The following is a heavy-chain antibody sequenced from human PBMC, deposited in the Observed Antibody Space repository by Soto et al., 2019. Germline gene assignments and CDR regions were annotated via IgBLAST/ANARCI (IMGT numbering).Heavy chain of an antibody. D-gene: IGHD6-25*01. CDR3: AKTGRTAGGSWFDT. J-gene: IGHJ5*02. CDR2: TGGRGVYT. CDR1: GFTFDSYA. V-gene: IGHV3-23*01. Sequence: EVQLLESGGGLVQPGGSLRLSCTASGFTFDSYAINWVRQAPGKGLEWVSATGGRGVYTYYAESVKGRFTGSRDNSKNTLYLQMNNLRAEDTAIYYCAKTGRTAGGSWFDTWGQGTLVTVSS.